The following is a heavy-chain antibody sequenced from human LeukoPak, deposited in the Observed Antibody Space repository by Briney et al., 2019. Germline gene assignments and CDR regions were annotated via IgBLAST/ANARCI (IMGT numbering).Heavy chain of an antibody. CDR3: ARPYYDIWSAYVY. J-gene: IGHJ4*02. CDR2: ISNGGGST. CDR1: GFTFSSYA. D-gene: IGHD3-3*01. V-gene: IGHV3-64*01. Sequence: QSGGSLRLSCAASGFTFSSYAMHWVRQAPGKGLEYVSAISNGGGSTHYANSVKGRFTISRDNSKNTLYLQMGSLRAEDMAVYYFARPYYDIWSAYVYWGQGTLVTVSS.